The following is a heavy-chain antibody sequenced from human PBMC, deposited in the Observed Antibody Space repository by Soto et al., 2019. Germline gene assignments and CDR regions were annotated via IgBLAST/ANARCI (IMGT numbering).Heavy chain of an antibody. J-gene: IGHJ6*02. Sequence: PGESLKTFCKGSGNSFTSYWISWVRQMPGKGLEWMGRIDSSDSYTKYSPFFQGHVTISADKSISTAYLQWSSLQASDTAMYYCARRNVDARPGGLDYYYGMDVWGQGTTVTVSS. CDR2: IDSSDSYT. CDR3: ARRNVDARPGGLDYYYGMDV. D-gene: IGHD6-6*01. V-gene: IGHV5-10-1*01. CDR1: GNSFTSYW.